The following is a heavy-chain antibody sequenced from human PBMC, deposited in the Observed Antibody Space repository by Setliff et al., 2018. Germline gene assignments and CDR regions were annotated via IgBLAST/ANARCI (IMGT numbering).Heavy chain of an antibody. J-gene: IGHJ4*02. Sequence: ASVKVSCKTSGDTFVSYYVHWVRQAPGQGLEWVGLIKPGIDTATYAQKFQGRVTMTSDTSTSTVYMEFTGLTSEDTAVYYCARAGVAAADRKGLLEYWGQGTLVTVSS. CDR1: GDTFVSYY. D-gene: IGHD6-13*01. CDR2: IKPGIDTA. CDR3: ARAGVAAADRKGLLEY. V-gene: IGHV1-46*01.